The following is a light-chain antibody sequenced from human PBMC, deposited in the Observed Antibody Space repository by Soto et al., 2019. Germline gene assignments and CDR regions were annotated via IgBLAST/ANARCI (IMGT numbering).Light chain of an antibody. J-gene: IGKJ1*01. CDR2: DAS. Sequence: EIVLTQSPAILSMSPGERATLSCRASQSVSSYIAWYQQKPGQAPRLLIYDASNRGTGVPARFSGSGSGTDFTLTISSLEPEDFAVYYCQQRRYWPVTFGQGTKVDIK. CDR1: QSVSSY. V-gene: IGKV3-11*01. CDR3: QQRRYWPVT.